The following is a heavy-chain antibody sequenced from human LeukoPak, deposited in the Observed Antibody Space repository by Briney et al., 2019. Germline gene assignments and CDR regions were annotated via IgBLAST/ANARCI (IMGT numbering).Heavy chain of an antibody. D-gene: IGHD6-13*01. CDR2: IYYSGST. CDR3: ARSEGSSWSRGGAFDI. V-gene: IGHV4-31*03. CDR1: GGSISSGGYY. Sequence: PSQTLSLTCTVSGGSISSGGYYWSWIRQHPRKGLEWIGYIYYSGSTYYNPSLKSRVTISVDTSKNQFSLKLSSVTAADTAVYYCARSEGSSWSRGGAFDIWGQGTMVTVSS. J-gene: IGHJ3*02.